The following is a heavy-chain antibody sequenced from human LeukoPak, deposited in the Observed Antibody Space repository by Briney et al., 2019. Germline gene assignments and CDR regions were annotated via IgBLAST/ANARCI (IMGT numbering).Heavy chain of an antibody. CDR2: ISSSGSTI. Sequence: GGSLRLSCAASGFTFSSYEMNWVRQAPGKGLEWVSYISSSGSTIYYADSVKGRFTISRDNAKNSLYLQMNSLRAEDTAVYYCAKGGAAVTTWPPYFDYWGQGTLITVSS. CDR1: GFTFSSYE. V-gene: IGHV3-48*03. J-gene: IGHJ4*02. CDR3: AKGGAAVTTWPPYFDY. D-gene: IGHD4-17*01.